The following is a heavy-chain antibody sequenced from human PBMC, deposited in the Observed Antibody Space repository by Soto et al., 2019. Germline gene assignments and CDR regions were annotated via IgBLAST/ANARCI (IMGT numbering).Heavy chain of an antibody. CDR3: AHRVSHSVSWDVGWFDS. J-gene: IGHJ5*01. V-gene: IGHV2-5*02. CDR1: GFSLTNSGVG. Sequence: QISLKESGPTLVEPTQTLTLTCSFSGFSLTNSGVGVGWLRQAPGKALECLGIIYWDNDRRYNPSLKDRLTITKDTPKNQVVLTMTYMEPVDAGTYYRAHRVSHSVSWDVGWFDSWGQGTPVTVS. CDR2: IYWDNDR. D-gene: IGHD1-26*01.